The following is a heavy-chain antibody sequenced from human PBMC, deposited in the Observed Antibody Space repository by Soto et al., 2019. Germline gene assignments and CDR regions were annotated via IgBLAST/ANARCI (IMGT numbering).Heavy chain of an antibody. Sequence: ASVKVSCKASGYTFTSYAMHWVRQAPGQRLEWMGWINAGNGNTKYSQKFQGRVTITRDTSASTAYMELSSLRSEDTAVYYCARARAPGIAAAGNLDKLERRKYYFDYWGQGTLVTVSS. J-gene: IGHJ4*02. CDR1: GYTFTSYA. V-gene: IGHV1-3*01. CDR2: INAGNGNT. CDR3: ARARAPGIAAAGNLDKLERRKYYFDY. D-gene: IGHD6-13*01.